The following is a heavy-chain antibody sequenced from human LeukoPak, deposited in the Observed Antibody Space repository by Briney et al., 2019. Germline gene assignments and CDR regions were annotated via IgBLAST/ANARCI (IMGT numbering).Heavy chain of an antibody. J-gene: IGHJ4*02. Sequence: GGSLRLSCAASGFTFSSYSMNWVRQAPGKGLEWVSSISSSSSYIYYADSVKGRFTISRDNAKNSLYLQMNSLRAEDTAVYYCARQKLAAAGTLDYWGQGTLVTVSS. CDR1: GFTFSSYS. D-gene: IGHD6-13*01. CDR2: ISSSSSYI. V-gene: IGHV3-21*01. CDR3: ARQKLAAAGTLDY.